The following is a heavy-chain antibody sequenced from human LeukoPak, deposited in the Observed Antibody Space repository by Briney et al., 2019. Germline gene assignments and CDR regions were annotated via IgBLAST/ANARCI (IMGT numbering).Heavy chain of an antibody. CDR2: INSDGGST. D-gene: IGHD2-21*01. Sequence: GGSLRLSCAASGFTFSSFWMYWVRQAPGKGRVWVSRINSDGGSTTYADSVKGRFTISRDNAKNTVYLQMNSLRAEDTAVYYCARRCERGASDAFAFWGQGTMVTVSS. J-gene: IGHJ3*01. V-gene: IGHV3-74*01. CDR3: ARRCERGASDAFAF. CDR1: GFTFSSFW.